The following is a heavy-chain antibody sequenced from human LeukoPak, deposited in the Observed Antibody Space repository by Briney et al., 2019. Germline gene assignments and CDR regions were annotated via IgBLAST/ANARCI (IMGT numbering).Heavy chain of an antibody. D-gene: IGHD3-22*01. CDR2: IYYSGST. J-gene: IGHJ4*02. CDR3: ARDKHYYDSSGPFDY. Sequence: SETLSLTCTVSGGSISSYYWSWIRQPPGKGLEWIGYIYYSGSTNYNPSLKSRVTISVDTSKNQFSLKLSSVTAADTAVYYCARDKHYYDSSGPFDYWGQGTLVTVSS. V-gene: IGHV4-59*01. CDR1: GGSISSYY.